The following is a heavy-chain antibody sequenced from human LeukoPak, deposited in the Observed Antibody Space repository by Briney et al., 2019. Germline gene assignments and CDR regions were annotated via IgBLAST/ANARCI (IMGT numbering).Heavy chain of an antibody. CDR1: GYTFSDYW. CDR2: IYPYNSET. CDR3: ATSSVRY. Sequence: GESLKITCKVSGYTFSDYWIGWVRQVPGKGLDWMGIIYPYNSETRYNPSFQGQVTISVDLSISITYLQWDSLKAPDTAIYYCATSSVRYWGQGTLVTVSS. V-gene: IGHV5-51*01. J-gene: IGHJ4*02. D-gene: IGHD3-9*01.